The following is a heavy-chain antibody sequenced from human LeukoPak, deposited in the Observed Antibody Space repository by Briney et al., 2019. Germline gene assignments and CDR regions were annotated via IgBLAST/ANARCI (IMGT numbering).Heavy chain of an antibody. V-gene: IGHV1-18*01. Sequence: GASVKVSCKASGHTFTSYYIVWVRRAPGQGLQLMGRISACNGQAHYAQKVQGRVTMTTDPSTSTVYMELRSLTSDDTALYYCAWDSGAFEIWGQGTMVTVSS. CDR2: ISACNGQA. J-gene: IGHJ3*02. CDR3: AWDSGAFEI. CDR1: GHTFTSYY.